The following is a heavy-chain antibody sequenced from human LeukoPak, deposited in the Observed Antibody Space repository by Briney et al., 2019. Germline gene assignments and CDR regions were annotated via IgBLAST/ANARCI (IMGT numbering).Heavy chain of an antibody. V-gene: IGHV3-13*01. CDR2: VGIVGDT. D-gene: IGHD3-16*01. CDR1: GFTFSSYE. Sequence: GGSLRLSCAAYGFTFSSYEMQWVRHATRRGLEWVSAVGIVGDTFYTSSVKGRFTSSRENAENYLFLQLDSLRGGDTAVYYCAREGRGSSADAFDIWGQGTMVTVSS. J-gene: IGHJ3*02. CDR3: AREGRGSSADAFDI.